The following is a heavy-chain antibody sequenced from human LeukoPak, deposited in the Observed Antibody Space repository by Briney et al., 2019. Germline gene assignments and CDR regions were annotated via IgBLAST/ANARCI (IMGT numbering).Heavy chain of an antibody. D-gene: IGHD5-18*01. CDR3: ARTKVGYSYGSDYFDY. CDR1: GGSISSYY. CDR2: IYTSGST. V-gene: IGHV4-4*07. J-gene: IGHJ4*02. Sequence: SETLSLTCTVSGGSISSYYWSWIRQPAGKGPEWIGRIYTSGSTNYNPSLKSRVTMSVDTSKNQFSLKLSSVTAADTAVYYCARTKVGYSYGSDYFDYWGQGTLVTVSS.